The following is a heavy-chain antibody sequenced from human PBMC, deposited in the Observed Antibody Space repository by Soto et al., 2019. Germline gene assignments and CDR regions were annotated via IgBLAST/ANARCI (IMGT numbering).Heavy chain of an antibody. V-gene: IGHV4-31*03. CDR1: GGSIISGAYY. CDR3: ARVWGYYFDY. D-gene: IGHD3-10*01. J-gene: IGHJ4*02. Sequence: SDPLSLTCTVSGGSIISGAYYWSWIRQHPGKGLEWIGYIYYSGSTYYNPSLKSRVTISVDTSKNQFSLKLSSVTAADTAVYYCARVWGYYFDYWGQGTLVTVSS. CDR2: IYYSGST.